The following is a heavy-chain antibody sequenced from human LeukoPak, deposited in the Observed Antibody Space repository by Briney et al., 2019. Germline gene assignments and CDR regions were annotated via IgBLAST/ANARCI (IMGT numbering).Heavy chain of an antibody. CDR1: GLTFSNYV. D-gene: IGHD2-21*02. CDR3: AKAWALTYLGGVDS. Sequence: GGSLRLSCAASGLTFSNYVMSWVRQAPGKGLEWVSTLSGTGGNTYYADSVRGRFTISRDNSKNTLYLQMNSLRAEDTAVYYCAKAWALTYLGGVDSWGQGTLVTVSS. J-gene: IGHJ4*02. V-gene: IGHV3-23*01. CDR2: LSGTGGNT.